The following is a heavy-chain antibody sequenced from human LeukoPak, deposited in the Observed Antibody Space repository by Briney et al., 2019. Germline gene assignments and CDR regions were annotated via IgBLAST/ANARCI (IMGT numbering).Heavy chain of an antibody. V-gene: IGHV4-59*01. CDR1: VGSISSYY. Sequence: SGALSLTCIVSVGSISSYYWSWIRQRPWRGGEGMGYIYYSGSTNYNPSLKSRVTISVDTSKNRFSLKLNSVTAADTAVYYCARGGEPYCSGGSCYPGKDYFDYWGQGTLVTVSS. CDR3: ARGGEPYCSGGSCYPGKDYFDY. CDR2: IYYSGST. D-gene: IGHD2-15*01. J-gene: IGHJ4*02.